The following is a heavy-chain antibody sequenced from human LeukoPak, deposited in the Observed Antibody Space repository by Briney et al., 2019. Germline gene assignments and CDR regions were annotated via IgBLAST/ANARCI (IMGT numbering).Heavy chain of an antibody. CDR1: GGSVSGDPYY. CDR2: ISYSGNI. CDR3: ARYCTGANCYSNRGAFGI. D-gene: IGHD2-15*01. J-gene: IGHJ3*02. V-gene: IGHV4-61*01. Sequence: SETLSLTCTVSGGSVSGDPYYWSWIRQPPGKGPEWIGHISYSGNINSNPSLKSRVTASIDTSKNQFSLKLSSVAAADTAVYYCARYCTGANCYSNRGAFGIWGRGTMVTVSS.